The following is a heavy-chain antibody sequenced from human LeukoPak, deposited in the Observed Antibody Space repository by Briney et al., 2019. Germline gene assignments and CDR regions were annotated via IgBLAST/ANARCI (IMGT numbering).Heavy chain of an antibody. CDR3: ARDMDYYDSSGYYYPGY. Sequence: SQTLSLTCAISGDSVSSHDAAWNWIRQSPSRGLEWLGRTYYRSRWLNDYAVSVKSRITINPDTSKNQFSLQLNSVTPEDTAVYYCARDMDYYDSSGYYYPGYRGQGTLVTVSS. V-gene: IGHV6-1*01. CDR1: GDSVSSHDAA. D-gene: IGHD3-22*01. CDR2: TYYRSRWLN. J-gene: IGHJ4*02.